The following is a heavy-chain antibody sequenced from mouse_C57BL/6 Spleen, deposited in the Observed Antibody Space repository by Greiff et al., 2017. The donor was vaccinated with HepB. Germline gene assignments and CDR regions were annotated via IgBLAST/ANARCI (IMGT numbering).Heavy chain of an antibody. CDR1: GYTFTDYN. CDR3: ARESGGYWYFDV. CDR2: INPNNGGT. J-gene: IGHJ1*03. D-gene: IGHD4-1*01. V-gene: IGHV1-22*01. Sequence: VQLQQSGPELVKPGASVKMSCKASGYTFTDYNMHWVKQSHGKSLEWIGYINPNNGGTSYNQKFKGKATLTVNKSSSTAYMELRSLTSEDSAVYYCARESGGYWYFDVWGTGTTVTVSS.